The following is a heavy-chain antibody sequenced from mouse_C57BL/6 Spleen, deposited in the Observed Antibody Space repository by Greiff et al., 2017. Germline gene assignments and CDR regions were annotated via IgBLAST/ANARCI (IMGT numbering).Heavy chain of an antibody. V-gene: IGHV1-26*01. Sequence: VQLQQSGPELVKPGASVKISCKASGYRFTDYYMNWVKQSHGKSLEWIGDINPNNGGTSYNQKFKGKATLTVDKSSSTAYMELRSLTSEDSAVYYCARDYYGSSDYWGQGTTLTVSS. CDR2: INPNNGGT. D-gene: IGHD1-1*01. CDR3: ARDYYGSSDY. J-gene: IGHJ2*01. CDR1: GYRFTDYY.